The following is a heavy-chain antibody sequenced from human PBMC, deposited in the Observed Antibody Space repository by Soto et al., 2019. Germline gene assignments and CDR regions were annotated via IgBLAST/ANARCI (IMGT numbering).Heavy chain of an antibody. CDR3: ARDAGHCSITNCCPFAY. CDR1: GGSFSGYY. V-gene: IGHV4-34*01. CDR2: INNSGST. Sequence: SETLSLTCAVYGGSFSGYYRSWIRQPPGKGLEWIGEINNSGSTNYNPSLKSRVTISVDTSKNQFSLKLSSVTAADTAVYYCARDAGHCSITNCCPFAYWGQGIMVTVSS. D-gene: IGHD2-2*01. J-gene: IGHJ4*02.